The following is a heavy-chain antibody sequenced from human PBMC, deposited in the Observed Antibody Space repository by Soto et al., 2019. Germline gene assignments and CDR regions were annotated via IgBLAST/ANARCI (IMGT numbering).Heavy chain of an antibody. J-gene: IGHJ6*02. Sequence: SETLSLTCAVSGGSISSGGYSWSWIRQPPGKGLEWIGYIYHSGSTYYNPSLKSRVTISVDRSKNQFSLKLSSVTAADTAVYYCARGIGDYALSYYYYGMDVWGQGTTVTVSS. CDR2: IYHSGST. CDR3: ARGIGDYALSYYYYGMDV. CDR1: GGSISSGGYS. V-gene: IGHV4-30-2*01. D-gene: IGHD4-17*01.